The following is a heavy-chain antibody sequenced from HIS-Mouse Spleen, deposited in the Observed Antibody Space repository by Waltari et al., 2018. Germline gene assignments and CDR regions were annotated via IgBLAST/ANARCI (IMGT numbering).Heavy chain of an antibody. CDR2: INHRGST. J-gene: IGHJ4*02. Sequence: QVQLQQWGAGLLKPSETLSLTCAVYGGSFSGYYWSWIRQPPGKGLEWIGEINHRGSTNYTPSLKSRVTISVDTSKNQFSLKLSSVTAADTAVYYCAGYNWNYGTDYWGQGTLVTVSS. D-gene: IGHD1-7*01. CDR1: GGSFSGYY. V-gene: IGHV4-34*01. CDR3: AGYNWNYGTDY.